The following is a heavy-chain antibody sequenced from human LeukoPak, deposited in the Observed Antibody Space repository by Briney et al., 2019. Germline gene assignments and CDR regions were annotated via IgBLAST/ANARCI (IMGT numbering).Heavy chain of an antibody. CDR2: MNPNSGNT. V-gene: IGHV1-8*01. CDR3: AWRDYYYGMDV. CDR1: GNTFTSDD. J-gene: IGHJ6*02. Sequence: ASVTVSCKASGNTFTSDDINWVRQATGQGLEWMGWMNPNSGNTGYAQKFQGRVTMTRNTSISTAYMELSSLRSEDTAVYYCAWRDYYYGMDVWGQGTTVTVSS. D-gene: IGHD3-3*01.